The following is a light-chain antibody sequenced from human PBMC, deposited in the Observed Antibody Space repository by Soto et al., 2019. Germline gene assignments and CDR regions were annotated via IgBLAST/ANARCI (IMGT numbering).Light chain of an antibody. CDR2: RNN. Sequence: QSVLTQPPSASGTPGQRVTISCSGSSSNIGSNYVYWYQQLPGTAPKLLIYRNNQRPSGVPDRFSGSKSGTSASLAISGLRSEDEADYDCAAWDDSLSVQEVFGGGTKLTVL. CDR1: SSNIGSNY. V-gene: IGLV1-47*01. CDR3: AAWDDSLSVQEV. J-gene: IGLJ2*01.